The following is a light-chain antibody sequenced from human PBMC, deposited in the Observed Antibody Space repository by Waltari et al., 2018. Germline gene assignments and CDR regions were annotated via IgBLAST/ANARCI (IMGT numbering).Light chain of an antibody. Sequence: EIVLTQSPGPRPLSPGGRATLSCRASQSVSRTLAWYQQKPGQAPKLLIYGASIMATGIPDRFSGSGSGTDFSITISSLEPEDFAIYFCQHYVRLPETFGQGTKVEIK. CDR3: QHYVRLPET. V-gene: IGKV3-20*01. J-gene: IGKJ1*01. CDR2: GAS. CDR1: QSVSRT.